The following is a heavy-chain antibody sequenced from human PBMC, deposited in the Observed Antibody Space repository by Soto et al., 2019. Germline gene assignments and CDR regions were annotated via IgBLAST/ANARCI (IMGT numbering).Heavy chain of an antibody. D-gene: IGHD3-9*01. Sequence: GGSLRLSCAASGFTVSSNYMSWVRQAPGKGLEWVSVIYSGGSTYYADSVKGRFTISRDNSKNTLYLQMNSLRAEDTAVYYCASSYYDILSDYYYYYYSKDVCGHGTTVTVS. CDR2: IYSGGST. J-gene: IGHJ6*02. V-gene: IGHV3-53*01. CDR3: ASSYYDILSDYYYYYYSKDV. CDR1: GFTVSSNY.